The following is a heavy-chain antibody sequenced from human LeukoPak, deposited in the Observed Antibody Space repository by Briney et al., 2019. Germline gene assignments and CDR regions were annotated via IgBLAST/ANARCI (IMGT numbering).Heavy chain of an antibody. CDR1: GYTFTGYY. D-gene: IGHD3-22*01. CDR3: AITYYYDSSGYRTQNYFDY. J-gene: IGHJ4*02. V-gene: IGHV1-2*02. CDR2: INPNSGGT. Sequence: ASVKVSCKASGYTFTGYYMHWVRQAPGQGLEWVGWINPNSGGTNYAQKFQGRVTMTRDTSISTAYMELSRLRSDDTAVYYCAITYYYDSSGYRTQNYFDYWGQGTLVTVSS.